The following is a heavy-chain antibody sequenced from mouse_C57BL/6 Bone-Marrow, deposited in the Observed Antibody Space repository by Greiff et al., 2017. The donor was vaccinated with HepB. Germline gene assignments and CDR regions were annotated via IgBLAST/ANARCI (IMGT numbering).Heavy chain of an antibody. J-gene: IGHJ3*01. CDR3: TPLTWDGAWFAY. CDR2: IDPEDGDT. Sequence: EVQLQQSGAELVRPGASVKLSCTASGFNINDYYMHWVKQRPEQGLEWIGRIDPEDGDTEYAPKFQGKATMTADTSSNTAYLQLSSLTSEDTAVYYCTPLTWDGAWFAYWGQGTLVTVSA. CDR1: GFNINDYY. V-gene: IGHV14-1*01. D-gene: IGHD4-1*01.